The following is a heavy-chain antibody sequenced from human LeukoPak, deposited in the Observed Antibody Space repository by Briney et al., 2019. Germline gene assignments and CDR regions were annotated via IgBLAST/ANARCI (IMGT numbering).Heavy chain of an antibody. CDR1: GYTFTSYG. J-gene: IGHJ6*02. Sequence: ASVKVSCKASGYTFTSYGISWVRQAPGQGLEWMGWISAYNGNTNYAQKLQGRVTMTTDTSTSIAYMELRSLRSDDTAVYYCAREARYYDFWSGLGDYYYGMDVWGQGTTVTVSS. D-gene: IGHD3-3*01. V-gene: IGHV1-18*01. CDR2: ISAYNGNT. CDR3: AREARYYDFWSGLGDYYYGMDV.